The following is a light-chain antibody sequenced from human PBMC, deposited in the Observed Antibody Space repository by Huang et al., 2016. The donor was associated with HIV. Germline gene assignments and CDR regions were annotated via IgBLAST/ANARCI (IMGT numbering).Light chain of an antibody. CDR2: GAS. Sequence: EIVMTQSPATLSVSPGERATLSCRASQSVSSNLAWYHQKPGQAPRLLIYGASTRATGSPARCSGRGSGTEFTLTSSSLQSEDVAVYYCQQYNNWPRTFGQGTKVEIK. CDR1: QSVSSN. V-gene: IGKV3-15*01. CDR3: QQYNNWPRT. J-gene: IGKJ1*01.